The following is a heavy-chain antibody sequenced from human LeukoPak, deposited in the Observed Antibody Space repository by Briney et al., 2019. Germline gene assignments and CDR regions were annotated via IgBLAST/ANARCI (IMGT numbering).Heavy chain of an antibody. Sequence: PSETLSLTCTVSRASLGSDAYDWGWIRQHPGKGLELIVYYFGSGTTYYNPSLRSRVVISLDTSANQFSLILDSVTAADTAVYFCTTDRTGYFFDAWGQGTQVTVSS. CDR3: TTDRTGYFFDA. J-gene: IGHJ4*02. V-gene: IGHV4-31*03. CDR1: RASLGSDAYD. CDR2: YFGSGTT.